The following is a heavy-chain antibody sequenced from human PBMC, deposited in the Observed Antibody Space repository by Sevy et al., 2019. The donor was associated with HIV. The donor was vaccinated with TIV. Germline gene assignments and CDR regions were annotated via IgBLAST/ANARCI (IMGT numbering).Heavy chain of an antibody. CDR1: GGSLSDYG. D-gene: IGHD2-21*01. J-gene: IGHJ4*02. CDR2: IIPRVGLT. CDR3: AIVRPCGGDCYFFDS. Sequence: ASVKVSCKASGGSLSDYGMNWVRQAPGQGLEWTGGIIPRVGLTNYAQKFHDEVTITADESTRPVYIEVRRLTSEDTGVYYCAIVRPCGGDCYFFDSWGQGTLVTVSS. V-gene: IGHV1-69*10.